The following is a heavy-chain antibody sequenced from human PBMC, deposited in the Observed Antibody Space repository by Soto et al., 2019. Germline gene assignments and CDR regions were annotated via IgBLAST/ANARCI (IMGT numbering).Heavy chain of an antibody. J-gene: IGHJ4*02. CDR2: ISGSGGST. V-gene: IGHV3-23*01. CDR3: AKVPVGATGRFDY. D-gene: IGHD1-26*01. Sequence: GGSLRLSCAVSGFTFSNYAMGWVRQAPGKGLAWVSAISGSGGSTYYADSVKGRFTISRDNSKNTLYLQMNSLRAEDTALYYCAKVPVGATGRFDYWGQGTLVTVSS. CDR1: GFTFSNYA.